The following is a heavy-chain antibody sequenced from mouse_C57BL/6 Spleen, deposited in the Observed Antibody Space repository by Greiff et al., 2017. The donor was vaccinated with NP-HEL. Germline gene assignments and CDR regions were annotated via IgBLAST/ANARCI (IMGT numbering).Heavy chain of an antibody. CDR3: ARFPYDYDEACFAY. CDR2: INPNNGGT. CDR1: GYTFTDYN. V-gene: IGHV1-22*01. J-gene: IGHJ3*01. D-gene: IGHD2-4*01. Sequence: EVQLQQSGPELVKPGASVKMSCKASGYTFTDYNMHWVKQSHGKSLEWIGYINPNNGGTSYNQKFKGKATLTVNKSSSTAYMELRSLTSEDSAVYYCARFPYDYDEACFAYWGQGTLVTVSA.